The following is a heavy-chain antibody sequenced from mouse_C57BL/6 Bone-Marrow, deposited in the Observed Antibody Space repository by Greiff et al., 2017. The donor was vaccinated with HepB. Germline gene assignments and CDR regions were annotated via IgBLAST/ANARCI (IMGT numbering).Heavy chain of an antibody. CDR2: IDPSDSYT. V-gene: IGHV1-50*01. D-gene: IGHD1-1*01. J-gene: IGHJ4*01. Sequence: VKLQESGAELVKPGASVKLSCKASGYTFTSYWMQWVKQRPGQGLEWIGEIDPSDSYTNYNQKFKGKATLTVDTSSSTAYMQLSSLTSEDSAVYYCARSPSTVVASPYYAMDYWGQGTSVTVSS. CDR1: GYTFTSYW. CDR3: ARSPSTVVASPYYAMDY.